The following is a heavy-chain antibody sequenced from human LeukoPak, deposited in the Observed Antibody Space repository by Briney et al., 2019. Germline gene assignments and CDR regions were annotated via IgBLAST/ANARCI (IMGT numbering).Heavy chain of an antibody. Sequence: GGSLRLSCAASGFTFSSYWMSWVRQAPGKGLEWVANIKQDGSEKYYADSVKGRFTISRDNAKNSLYLQMNSLRAEDTAVHYCARDAMIVDDASDIWGQGTMVTVSS. V-gene: IGHV3-7*01. J-gene: IGHJ3*02. CDR1: GFTFSSYW. CDR2: IKQDGSEK. D-gene: IGHD3-22*01. CDR3: ARDAMIVDDASDI.